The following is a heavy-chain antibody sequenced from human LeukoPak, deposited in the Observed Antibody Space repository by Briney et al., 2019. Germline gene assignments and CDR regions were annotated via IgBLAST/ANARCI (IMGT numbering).Heavy chain of an antibody. D-gene: IGHD2-2*01. CDR3: AKDLTRTIEYYFGY. Sequence: GRSLRLSCAAAGFTFDDYAMRWVRQAPGKGLEWVSGISWNSGSIGYADSVKGRFTIYRDNAKNSLYLQMNSLRAEDTALYYCAKDLTRTIEYYFGYWGQGTLVTVSS. V-gene: IGHV3-9*01. J-gene: IGHJ4*02. CDR1: GFTFDDYA. CDR2: ISWNSGSI.